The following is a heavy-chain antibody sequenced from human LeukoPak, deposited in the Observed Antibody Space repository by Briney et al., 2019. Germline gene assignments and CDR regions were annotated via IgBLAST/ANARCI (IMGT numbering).Heavy chain of an antibody. J-gene: IGHJ4*02. Sequence: GGSLRLSCAASGFTFSTYAMTWVRQAPGKGLEWVSVISGSGGNTYYADSVKGRFTISRDNSENTLHLQMSSLRAEDTAVYYCVKGPKVSVATNYFDHWGQGTLVTVSS. V-gene: IGHV3-23*01. CDR1: GFTFSTYA. CDR3: VKGPKVSVATNYFDH. D-gene: IGHD2-2*01. CDR2: ISGSGGNT.